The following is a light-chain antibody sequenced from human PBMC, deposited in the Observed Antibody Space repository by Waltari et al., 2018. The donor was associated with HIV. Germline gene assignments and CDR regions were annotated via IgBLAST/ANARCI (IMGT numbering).Light chain of an antibody. CDR2: DVT. CDR1: SSDSGAYHY. V-gene: IGLV2-11*01. CDR3: CSFAGSYTLV. Sequence: QSALTQPRSVSGSPGQSVTISCTGTSSDSGAYHYVSWYQQPPGKAPKLRIYDVTKRPSGVPDLFSGSKSGNTASLTISGLQAEDEAAYYCCSFAGSYTLVFGGGTKLTVL. J-gene: IGLJ3*02.